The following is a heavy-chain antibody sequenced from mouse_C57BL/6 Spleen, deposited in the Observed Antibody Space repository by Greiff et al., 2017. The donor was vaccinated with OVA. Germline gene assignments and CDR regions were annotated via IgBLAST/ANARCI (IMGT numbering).Heavy chain of an antibody. CDR2: IDPSDSYT. D-gene: IGHD1-1*01. CDR1: GYTFTSYW. V-gene: IGHV1-59*01. Sequence: QVQLQQPGAELVRPGTSVKLSCTASGYTFTSYWMHWVKQRPGQGLEWIGVIDPSDSYTNYAQKFKGKATLTVDTSSSTAYLQLSSLTSEDTAVYDCARRGNYYGRDAMGDWGQGTSVTVSS. J-gene: IGHJ4*01. CDR3: ARRGNYYGRDAMGD.